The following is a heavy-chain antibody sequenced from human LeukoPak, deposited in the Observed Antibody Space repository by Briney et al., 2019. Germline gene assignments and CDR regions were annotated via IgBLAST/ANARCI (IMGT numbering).Heavy chain of an antibody. D-gene: IGHD2-2*01. CDR3: ARGSGNQHFHH. CDR2: IYSDGSST. Sequence: GGSLRLSCAASGFTFSSYSMNWVRQAPGKGLVWVSRIYSDGSSTNYADSVKGRFTISRDNAKNTVYLQMNSLRVEDTAVYYCARGSGNQHFHHWGQGTLVTVSS. V-gene: IGHV3-74*01. CDR1: GFTFSSYS. J-gene: IGHJ1*01.